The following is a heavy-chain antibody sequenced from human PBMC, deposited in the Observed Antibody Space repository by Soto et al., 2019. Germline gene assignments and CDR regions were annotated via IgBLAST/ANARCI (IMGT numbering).Heavy chain of an antibody. CDR3: ARDSKGLPCFGEPSMGYFDY. J-gene: IGHJ4*02. V-gene: IGHV1-69*13. D-gene: IGHD3-10*01. Sequence: ASVKVSCKASGGTFSSYAISWVRQAPGQGLEWMGGIIPIFGTANYAQKFQGRVTITADESTSTAYMELSSLRSEDTAVYYCARDSKGLPCFGEPSMGYFDYWGQGTLVTVSS. CDR1: GGTFSSYA. CDR2: IIPIFGTA.